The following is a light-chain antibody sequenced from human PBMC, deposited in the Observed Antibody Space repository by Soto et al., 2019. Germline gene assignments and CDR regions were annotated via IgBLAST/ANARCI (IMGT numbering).Light chain of an antibody. Sequence: DIVLTQSPATLSLSPGESATLSCRASQSVSSYLAWYQHKPGQAPSLLLYHASKRATGIPARFSGSGSGTVFTLTISSLGPEDFAVYYCQQHTSWPLTFGGGTKVEIK. V-gene: IGKV3-11*01. J-gene: IGKJ4*01. CDR3: QQHTSWPLT. CDR1: QSVSSY. CDR2: HAS.